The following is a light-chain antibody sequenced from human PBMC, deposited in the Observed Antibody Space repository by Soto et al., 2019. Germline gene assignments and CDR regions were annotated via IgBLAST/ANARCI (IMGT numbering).Light chain of an antibody. V-gene: IGKV3-11*01. CDR1: QSVNIY. CDR3: QQYDNWPPIT. CDR2: NAF. Sequence: EIVFTQSPATLSLSPVKRATLSCRPSQSVNIYLAWYQQKPGQAPRLLIKNAFNRATGIPARFSGSGSATDFTLTISSLEPEDFAVYYCQQYDNWPPITFGQGTRLEIK. J-gene: IGKJ5*01.